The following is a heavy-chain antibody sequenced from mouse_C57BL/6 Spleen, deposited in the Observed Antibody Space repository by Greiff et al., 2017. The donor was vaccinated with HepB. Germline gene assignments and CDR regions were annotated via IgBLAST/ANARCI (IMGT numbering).Heavy chain of an antibody. CDR2: IRNKANGYTT. J-gene: IGHJ4*01. CDR3: ARHYYGLYYAMDY. Sequence: DVMLVESGGGLVQPGGSLSLSCAASGFTFTDYYMSWVRQPPGKALEWLGFIRNKANGYTTEYSASVKGRFTISRDNSQSILYLQMNALRAEDSATYYCARHYYGLYYAMDYWGQGTSVTVSS. CDR1: GFTFTDYY. V-gene: IGHV7-3*01. D-gene: IGHD1-2*01.